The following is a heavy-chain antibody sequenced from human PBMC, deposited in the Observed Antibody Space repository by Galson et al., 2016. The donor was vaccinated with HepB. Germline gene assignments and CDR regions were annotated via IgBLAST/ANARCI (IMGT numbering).Heavy chain of an antibody. CDR1: GFTFSSYW. V-gene: IGHV3-30*18. Sequence: SLRLSCAASGFTFSSYWMSWVRQAPGKGLEWVAVISFDGNNKYYADSVKGRFTISRDNSKNMFYLQMNSLRPEDTAVYYCAKGGLEMAWDWGQGTLVTVSS. D-gene: IGHD5-24*01. CDR2: ISFDGNNK. J-gene: IGHJ4*02. CDR3: AKGGLEMAWD.